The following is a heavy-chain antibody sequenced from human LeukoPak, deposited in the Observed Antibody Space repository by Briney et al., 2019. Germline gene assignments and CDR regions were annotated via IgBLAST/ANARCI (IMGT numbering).Heavy chain of an antibody. Sequence: GGSLRLSCATSGFTFRSHAMHWVRQSPGKGLEWVAQIWYDGSNKYYADSVKGRFSVSRDNSKNTLYLQMNSLRVEDTAVYYCARGETTVNFFDYWGQGTLVTVSS. D-gene: IGHD4-17*01. V-gene: IGHV3-33*01. CDR3: ARGETTVNFFDY. J-gene: IGHJ4*02. CDR1: GFTFRSHA. CDR2: IWYDGSNK.